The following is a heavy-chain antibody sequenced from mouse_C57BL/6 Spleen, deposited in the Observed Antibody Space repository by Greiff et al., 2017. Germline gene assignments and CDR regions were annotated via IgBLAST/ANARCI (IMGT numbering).Heavy chain of an antibody. CDR2: ISYSGST. V-gene: IGHV3-1*01. CDR1: GYSITSGYD. J-gene: IGHJ3*01. Sequence: EVKLMESGPGMVKPSQSLSLTCTVTGYSITSGYDWHWIRHFPGNKLEWMGYISYSGSTNYNPSLKSRISITHDTSKNHFFLKLNSVTTEDTATYYCARGGVTRAWFAYWGQGTLVTVSA. CDR3: ARGGVTRAWFAY. D-gene: IGHD2-2*01.